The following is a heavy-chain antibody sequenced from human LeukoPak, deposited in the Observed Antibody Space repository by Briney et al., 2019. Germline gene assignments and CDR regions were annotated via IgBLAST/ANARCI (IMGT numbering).Heavy chain of an antibody. CDR1: GGSISSYY. CDR2: IYYSGST. D-gene: IGHD5-18*01. J-gene: IGHJ4*02. Sequence: SETLSLTCTVSGGSISSYYWSWIRQPPGTGLEWIGYIYYSGSTNYNPSLKSRVTISVDTSKNQFSLKLSSVTAADTAVYYCARRGYSYSRGAVFDYWGQGTLVTVSS. CDR3: ARRGYSYSRGAVFDY. V-gene: IGHV4-59*08.